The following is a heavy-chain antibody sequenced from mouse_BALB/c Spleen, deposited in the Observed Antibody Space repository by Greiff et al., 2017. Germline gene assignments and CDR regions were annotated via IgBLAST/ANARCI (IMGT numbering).Heavy chain of an antibody. J-gene: IGHJ4*01. CDR1: GYAFSSYW. CDR2: IYPGDGDT. V-gene: IGHV1-80*01. Sequence: QVQLQQSGAELVRPGSSVKISCKASGYAFSSYWMNWVKQRPGQGLEWIGQIYPGDGDTNYNGKFQGKATLTADKSSSTAYMQLSSLTSEDSAVYFCARGDGLYAMDYWGQGTSVTVSS. D-gene: IGHD2-3*01. CDR3: ARGDGLYAMDY.